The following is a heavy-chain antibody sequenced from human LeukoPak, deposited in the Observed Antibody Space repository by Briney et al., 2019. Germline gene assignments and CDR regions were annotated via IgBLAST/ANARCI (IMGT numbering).Heavy chain of an antibody. CDR1: GYTLTELS. D-gene: IGHD3-22*01. J-gene: IGHJ4*02. V-gene: IGHV1-24*01. Sequence: GASVKVSCRVSGYTLTELSMHWVRQAPGKGLEWMGGSDPEDGETIYAQKFQGRVTMTEDTSTDTAYMELSSLRSEDTAVYYCAREGVVITSRSYFDYGGQETLVTAPS. CDR2: SDPEDGET. CDR3: AREGVVITSRSYFDY.